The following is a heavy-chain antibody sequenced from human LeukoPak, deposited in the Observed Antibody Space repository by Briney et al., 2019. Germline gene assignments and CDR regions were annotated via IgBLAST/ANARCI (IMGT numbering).Heavy chain of an antibody. CDR3: ARDYGGNSVLDY. D-gene: IGHD4-23*01. Sequence: PGGSLRLSCAASGFTVSSNYMSWVRQAPGKGLEWVSVIYSGGSTYYADSVKGRFTISRDDSKNTLYLQMNSLRAEDTAVYYCARDYGGNSVLDYWGQGTLVTVSS. CDR1: GFTVSSNY. J-gene: IGHJ4*02. CDR2: IYSGGST. V-gene: IGHV3-66*02.